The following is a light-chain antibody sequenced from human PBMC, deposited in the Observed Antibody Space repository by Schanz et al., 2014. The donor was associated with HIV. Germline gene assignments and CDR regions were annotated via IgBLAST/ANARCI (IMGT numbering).Light chain of an antibody. CDR1: SGDVGSYNY. CDR2: DVS. J-gene: IGLJ3*02. CDR3: QSFDSSLNGVL. V-gene: IGLV2-14*03. Sequence: QSVLTQPASVSGSPGQSISISCTGTSGDVGSYNYVSWYQQHPGKAPKLMIYDVSNRPSGVPDRFSGSKSDNTASLTISGLQVEDEADYFCQSFDSSLNGVLFGGGTKLTVL.